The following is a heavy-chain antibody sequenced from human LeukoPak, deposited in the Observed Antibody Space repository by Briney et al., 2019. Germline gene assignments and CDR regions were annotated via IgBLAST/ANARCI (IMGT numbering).Heavy chain of an antibody. J-gene: IGHJ3*01. D-gene: IGHD3-22*01. CDR1: GFIFSSSW. V-gene: IGHV3-7*01. CDR2: IKTDGSEK. CDR3: ARDPFDSGDRYYGAFDL. Sequence: GGSLRLSCAASGFIFSSSWMSWVRQAPGKGLEWVANIKTDGSEKQYVDSVKGRFAISRDNAKNSLYLQMNSLRAEDTAVYYCARDPFDSGDRYYGAFDLWGQGTMVAVSS.